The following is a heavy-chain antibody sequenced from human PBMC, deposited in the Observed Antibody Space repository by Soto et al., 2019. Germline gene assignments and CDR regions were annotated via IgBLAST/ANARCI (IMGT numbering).Heavy chain of an antibody. D-gene: IGHD4-17*01. CDR2: IYDTGNT. Sequence: HLQLQESGPGLVKPSETLSLTCAVSGGSITSSGFWWSWIHQPPGKGLEWIATIYDTGNTFYNPSLRSRVTISADTSKNQFALNLNSVTAADTAVYYCAKRAYGDPFDPWGQGTLVTVSS. CDR3: AKRAYGDPFDP. CDR1: GGSITSSGFW. V-gene: IGHV4-39*01. J-gene: IGHJ5*02.